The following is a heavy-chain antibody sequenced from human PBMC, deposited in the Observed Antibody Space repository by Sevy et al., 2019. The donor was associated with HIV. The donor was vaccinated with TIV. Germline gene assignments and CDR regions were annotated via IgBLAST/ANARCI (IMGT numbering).Heavy chain of an antibody. CDR2: ISGTGSTI. CDR3: ARSDYGGYVGWFDP. V-gene: IGHV3-48*02. Sequence: GGSLRLSCAASGFTFSSSIINWVRQAPGKGLEWVSSISGTGSTIYYADSLKGRFTISRDNAKNSLYLQMHSLRDEDMVVYYCARSDYGGYVGWFDPWGQGTLVTVSS. D-gene: IGHD4-17*01. CDR1: GFTFSSSI. J-gene: IGHJ5*02.